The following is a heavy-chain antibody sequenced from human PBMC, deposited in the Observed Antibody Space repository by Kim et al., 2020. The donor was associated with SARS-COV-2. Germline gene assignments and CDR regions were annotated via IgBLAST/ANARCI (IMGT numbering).Heavy chain of an antibody. J-gene: IGHJ4*02. Sequence: GGSLRLSCAASGFIFNNYAMGWVRRAPGKGLEWVSSISGRGGNTYYARSVRGRVTISRDNAGDTVYLQLHSLTADDAAVYHCVRDRVFNGSSLFDHWDLG. CDR3: VRDRVFNGSSLFDH. D-gene: IGHD2-8*01. V-gene: IGHV3-23*01. CDR2: ISGRGGNT. CDR1: GFIFNNYA.